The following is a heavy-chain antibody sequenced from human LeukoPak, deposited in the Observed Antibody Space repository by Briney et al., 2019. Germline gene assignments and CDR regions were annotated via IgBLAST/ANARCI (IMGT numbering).Heavy chain of an antibody. V-gene: IGHV4-34*01. CDR1: GGSFSGYY. CDR3: ESGTPQRWSSF. D-gene: IGHD3-10*01. J-gene: IGHJ4*02. CDR2: INHSGST. Sequence: KASETLSLTCAVYGGSFSGYYWSWIRQPPGKGLEWIGEINHSGSTNYNPSLKSRVTISVDTSRNQHSLKLSSVTAADTAIYYCESGTPQRWSSFWGQGTLVTVSS.